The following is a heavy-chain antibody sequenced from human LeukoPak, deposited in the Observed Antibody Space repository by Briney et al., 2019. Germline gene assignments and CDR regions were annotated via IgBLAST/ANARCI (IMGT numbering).Heavy chain of an antibody. Sequence: PGGSLRLSCAASGFTFSRFGMHWVRQAPGKGLEWVSFISRSSSKIFYADSVKGRFTISRDNAKSSLYLPMNSLREEDTAIYYCARDALTADTSGYYFDYWGQGTLVTVSS. CDR1: GFTFSRFG. V-gene: IGHV3-48*02. CDR3: ARDALTADTSGYYFDY. J-gene: IGHJ4*02. CDR2: ISRSSSKI. D-gene: IGHD3-22*01.